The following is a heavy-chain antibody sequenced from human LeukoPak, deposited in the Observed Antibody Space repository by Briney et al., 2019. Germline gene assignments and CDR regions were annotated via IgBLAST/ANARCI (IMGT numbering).Heavy chain of an antibody. D-gene: IGHD5-24*01. CDR1: GYTFTDYY. J-gene: IGHJ4*02. CDR3: AREGDGCNYGFDY. Sequence: ASVKVSCKASGYTFTDYYMHWVRQAPGQGLEWMGWINPNSGDTRYAQKFQGRVTMTRDTSISTAYMELRSLKSDDTAVYYCAREGDGCNYGFDYWGQGTLVTVPS. CDR2: INPNSGDT. V-gene: IGHV1-2*02.